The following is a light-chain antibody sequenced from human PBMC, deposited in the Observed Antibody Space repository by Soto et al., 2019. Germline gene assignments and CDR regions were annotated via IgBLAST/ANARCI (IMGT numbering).Light chain of an antibody. CDR3: QQRSNWPL. V-gene: IGKV3-11*01. Sequence: EMVLTQSPSTLSLSPGERATLSCRASQSVSSYLAWYQQKPGQAPRLLIYGASNRATGIPARFSGSGSGTDFTLTISSLEPEDFAVYYCQQRSNWPLFGGGTKVDIK. CDR2: GAS. J-gene: IGKJ4*01. CDR1: QSVSSY.